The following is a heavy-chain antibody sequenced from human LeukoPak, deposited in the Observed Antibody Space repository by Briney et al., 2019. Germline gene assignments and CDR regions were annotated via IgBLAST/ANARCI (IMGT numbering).Heavy chain of an antibody. D-gene: IGHD3-3*01. V-gene: IGHV1-8*01. CDR1: GYTFTSYD. CDR2: MNPNSGNT. J-gene: IGHJ4*02. CDR3: ARGNDFWSGYHTHFDY. Sequence: ASVKVSCKASGYTFTSYDINWVRQATGQGLEWMGWMNPNSGNTGYAQKFQGRVTMTRNTSISTAYMELSSLRSEDTAVYYCARGNDFWSGYHTHFDYWGQGTLVTVPS.